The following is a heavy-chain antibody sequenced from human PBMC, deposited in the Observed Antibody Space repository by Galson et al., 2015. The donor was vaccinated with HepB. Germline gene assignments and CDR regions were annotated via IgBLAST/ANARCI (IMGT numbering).Heavy chain of an antibody. CDR2: TYYRSKWYN. V-gene: IGHV6-1*01. J-gene: IGHJ4*02. Sequence: CAISGDSVSSHSAAWNWIRQSPSRGLEWLGRTYYRSKWYNDYAVSVKSRITINPDTSKNQFSLQLNSVTPEDTAVYYCARGLGELYYFDYWGQGTLVTVSS. CDR3: ARGLGELYYFDY. CDR1: GDSVSSHSAA. D-gene: IGHD3-3*01.